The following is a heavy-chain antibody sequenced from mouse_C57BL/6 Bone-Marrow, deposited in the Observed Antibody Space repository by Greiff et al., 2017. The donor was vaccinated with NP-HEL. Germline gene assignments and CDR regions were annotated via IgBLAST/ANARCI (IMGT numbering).Heavy chain of an antibody. Sequence: DVHLVESGGGLVKPGGSLKLSCAASGFTFSSYAMSWVRQTPEKRLEWVATISDGGSYTYYPDNVKGRFTISRDNAKNNLYLQMSHLKSEDTAMYYCARDFYYYGSSYYFDYWGQGTTLTVSS. CDR1: GFTFSSYA. V-gene: IGHV5-4*01. CDR3: ARDFYYYGSSYYFDY. J-gene: IGHJ2*01. D-gene: IGHD1-1*01. CDR2: ISDGGSYT.